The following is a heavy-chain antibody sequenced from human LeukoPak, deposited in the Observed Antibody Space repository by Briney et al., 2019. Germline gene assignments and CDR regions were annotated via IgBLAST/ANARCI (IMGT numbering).Heavy chain of an antibody. D-gene: IGHD6-25*01. Sequence: PSETLSLTCTVSGGSISSSSYYWGWIRQPPGKGLEWVGSIYYSGSTHYNPSLKSRVTISVDTSKNQFSLKLSSVTAADTAVYYCARLSGAAFDYWGQGTLVTVSS. J-gene: IGHJ4*02. CDR2: IYYSGST. CDR3: ARLSGAAFDY. V-gene: IGHV4-39*01. CDR1: GGSISSSSYY.